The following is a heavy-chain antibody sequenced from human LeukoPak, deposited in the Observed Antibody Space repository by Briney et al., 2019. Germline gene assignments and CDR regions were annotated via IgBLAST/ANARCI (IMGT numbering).Heavy chain of an antibody. V-gene: IGHV4-39*07. D-gene: IGHD3-22*01. CDR3: ARGGGEYDSSGYAPANWFDP. Sequence: SETLSLTCTVSGGSISSSSYYWGWIRQPPGKGLEWIGSIYYSGSTYYNPSLKSRVTISIDTSKNQFSLKLSSVTAADTAVYYCARGGGEYDSSGYAPANWFDPWGQGTLVTVSS. J-gene: IGHJ5*02. CDR2: IYYSGST. CDR1: GGSISSSSYY.